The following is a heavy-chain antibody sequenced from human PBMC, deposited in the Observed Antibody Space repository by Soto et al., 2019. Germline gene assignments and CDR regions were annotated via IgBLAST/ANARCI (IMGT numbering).Heavy chain of an antibody. CDR3: ARDKITGLFDY. CDR1: GGSFSGYY. Sequence: QVQLQQWGAGLLKPSETLSVTCAVYGGSFSGYYWTWIRQPPGTGLEWIGEINHSGSTNYNPSLKSRVTISVDTSKNQFSLKLTPVTAADTAVYYCARDKITGLFDYWGQGTLVTVSS. CDR2: INHSGST. D-gene: IGHD2-8*02. J-gene: IGHJ4*02. V-gene: IGHV4-34*01.